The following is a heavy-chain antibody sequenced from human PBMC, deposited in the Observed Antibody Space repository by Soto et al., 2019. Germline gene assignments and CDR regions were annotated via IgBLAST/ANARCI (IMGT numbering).Heavy chain of an antibody. V-gene: IGHV1-69*13. J-gene: IGHJ4*02. CDR2: IIPIFGTA. CDR3: ASSCIAARSTEFDY. CDR1: GGAFSSYA. D-gene: IGHD6-6*01. Sequence: ASVKVSCKASGGAFSSYAISWVRQAPGQGLEWMGGIIPIFGTANYAQKFQGRVTITADESTSTAYMELSSLRSEDTAVYYCASSCIAARSTEFDYWGQGTLVTVSS.